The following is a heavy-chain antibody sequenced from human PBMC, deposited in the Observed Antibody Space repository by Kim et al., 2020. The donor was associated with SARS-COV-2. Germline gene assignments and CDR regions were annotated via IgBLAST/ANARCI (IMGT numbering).Heavy chain of an antibody. CDR1: GFTFSGYG. D-gene: IGHD1-1*01. V-gene: IGHV3-23*01. CDR3: AKRLGRSTPNFDY. J-gene: IGHJ4*02. CDR2: ISDTGADT. Sequence: GGSLRLSCVASGFTFSGYGMSWVRQAPGKGLEWVSAISDTGADTNYANCVKGRFIIARDNSKNTLYLEMNSLRDEDTAVYFCAKRLGRSTPNFDYWGQGTLVTVSS.